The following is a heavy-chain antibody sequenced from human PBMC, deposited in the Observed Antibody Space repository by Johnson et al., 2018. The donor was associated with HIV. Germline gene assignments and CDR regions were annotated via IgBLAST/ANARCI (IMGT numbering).Heavy chain of an antibody. CDR3: AKDRWLRLPGAEFFCDI. D-gene: IGHD5-12*01. CDR1: GFTFEDYG. V-gene: IGHV3-20*04. CDR2: INWSGGST. Sequence: VQLVESGGGVVQPGRSLRLSCAASGFTFEDYGMSWVRQVPGKGLEWVSGINWSGGSTGYADSVKGRFTISRDNSKNTLYLQMNSLRAEDTAVYYCAKDRWLRLPGAEFFCDIWGQGTMVTVSS. J-gene: IGHJ3*02.